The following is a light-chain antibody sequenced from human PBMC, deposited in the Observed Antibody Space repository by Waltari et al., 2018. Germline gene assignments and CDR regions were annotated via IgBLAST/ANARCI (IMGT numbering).Light chain of an antibody. V-gene: IGLV2-18*02. CDR2: EVS. J-gene: IGLJ3*02. CDR3: SSYTSSSTWV. Sequence: QSALTQPPSVSGSPGQSVTISCTGTSSDVGSYNRVSWYQQPPGTAPKLVISEVSNRPSGVPDRFSGSKSGNTASLTISGLQAEDEADYYCSSYTSSSTWVFGGGTKLTVL. CDR1: SSDVGSYNR.